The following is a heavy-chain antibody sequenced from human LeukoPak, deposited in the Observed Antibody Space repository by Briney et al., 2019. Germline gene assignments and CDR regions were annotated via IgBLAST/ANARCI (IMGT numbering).Heavy chain of an antibody. Sequence: SETLSLTCTVSGGSISSSSYYWGWIRQPPGKGLEWIGSIYYSGSTYYNPSLKSRFTISVDTSKNQFSLKLSSVTAADTAVYYCARCHCSGGSCYSGYYYMDVWGKGTTVTVSS. CDR2: IYYSGST. CDR3: ARCHCSGGSCYSGYYYMDV. J-gene: IGHJ6*03. CDR1: GGSISSSSYY. D-gene: IGHD2-15*01. V-gene: IGHV4-39*01.